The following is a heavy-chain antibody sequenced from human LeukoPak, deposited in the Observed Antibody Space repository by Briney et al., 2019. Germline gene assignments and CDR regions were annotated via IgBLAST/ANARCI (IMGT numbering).Heavy chain of an antibody. J-gene: IGHJ3*02. CDR1: GGSFSGYY. Sequence: TSETLSLTCAVYGGSFSGYYWSWIRQPPGKGLEWIGEINHSGSTNYNPSLKSRVTISVDTSKNQFSLKLSSVTAADTAVYYCARVRSKYSFLDAFDIWGQGTMVTVSS. V-gene: IGHV4-34*01. CDR3: ARVRSKYSFLDAFDI. D-gene: IGHD5-18*01. CDR2: INHSGST.